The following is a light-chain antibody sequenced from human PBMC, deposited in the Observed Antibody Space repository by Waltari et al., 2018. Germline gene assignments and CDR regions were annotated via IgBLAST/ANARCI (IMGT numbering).Light chain of an antibody. CDR1: QSISNW. CDR3: QQYNSYSLLT. J-gene: IGKJ4*01. Sequence: DIQMTQSPSTLSASVGDRVTITCRASQSISNWLALYQQKPGKAPKLLIYKASTLESGGPSRCSGSGCWTEFTLTISSLQPDDFATYYCQQYNSYSLLTFGGGTKVEIK. CDR2: KAS. V-gene: IGKV1-5*03.